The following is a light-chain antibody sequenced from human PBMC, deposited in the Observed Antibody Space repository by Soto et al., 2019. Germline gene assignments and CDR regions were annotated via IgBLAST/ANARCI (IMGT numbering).Light chain of an antibody. Sequence: QSVLCPSSSVSGSHGQLCNVSYIGTSSDAGGYNSVSWYQEHPGKAPQLMIYAVIKPPSVVPDRFSGPKSGHTASLTISGLLAEDEADYYCCSYVGSHSQVFETGTKVTGL. CDR3: CSYVGSHSQV. CDR2: AVI. J-gene: IGLJ1*01. CDR1: SSDAGGYNS. V-gene: IGLV2-11*01.